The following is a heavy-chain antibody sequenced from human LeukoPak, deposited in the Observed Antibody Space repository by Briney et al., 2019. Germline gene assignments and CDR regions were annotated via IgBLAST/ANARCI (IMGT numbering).Heavy chain of an antibody. CDR3: ASGSLGDGYGVGDYYQYMDV. CDR1: GGTFNGYA. Sequence: SVKVSCKASGGTFNGYAISWVRQAPGQGLEWMGGIMPLFGTANYAQEFQGRVTFTTDESASTAYMEVSSLRSEDTAVYYCASGSLGDGYGVGDYYQYMDVWGKGTTVTVSS. J-gene: IGHJ6*03. D-gene: IGHD5-24*01. CDR2: IMPLFGTA. V-gene: IGHV1-69*05.